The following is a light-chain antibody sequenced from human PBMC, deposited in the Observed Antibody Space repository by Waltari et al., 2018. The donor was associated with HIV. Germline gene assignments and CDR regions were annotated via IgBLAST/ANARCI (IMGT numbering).Light chain of an antibody. CDR3: SSYTTGSTLVV. Sequence: QSALIQPASVSGSPGQSITISCTGTSSDVGGYHFVSWYQQFPGKAPKLMISEVSNRPSGVSDRLSGSKSGNTASLTISGLQAEDEADYYCSSYTTGSTLVVFGTGTKVIVL. CDR2: EVS. CDR1: SSDVGGYHF. J-gene: IGLJ1*01. V-gene: IGLV2-14*01.